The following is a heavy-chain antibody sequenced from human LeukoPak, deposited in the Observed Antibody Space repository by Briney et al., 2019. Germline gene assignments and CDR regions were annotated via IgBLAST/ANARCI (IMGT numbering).Heavy chain of an antibody. CDR3: ARYRDSSGYYYLI. D-gene: IGHD3-22*01. CDR1: GYTFSNYW. CDR2: IYPDDADT. J-gene: IGHJ4*02. Sequence: GESLKISCEASGYTFSNYWFGWVRRMPGKGLEGMGSIYPDDADTKYNPSFKGQVTISADKSISTAYLQWSSVKASETAMYSCARYRDSSGYYYLIGGRGTLVTVSS. V-gene: IGHV5-51*01.